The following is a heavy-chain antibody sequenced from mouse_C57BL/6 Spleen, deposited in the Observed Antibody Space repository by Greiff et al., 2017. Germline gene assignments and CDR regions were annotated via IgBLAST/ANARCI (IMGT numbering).Heavy chain of an antibody. D-gene: IGHD2-4*01. V-gene: IGHV1-18*01. J-gene: IGHJ1*03. CDR2: INPNNGGT. CDR3: ARSNYDHRYFDV. CDR1: GYTFTDYN. Sequence: EVKLMESGPELVKPGASVKIPCKASGYTFTDYNMYWVKQSHGKSLEWIGDINPNNGGTIYNQKFKGKATLTVDKSSSTAYMELRSLTSEDTAVYYCARSNYDHRYFDVWGTGTTVTVSS.